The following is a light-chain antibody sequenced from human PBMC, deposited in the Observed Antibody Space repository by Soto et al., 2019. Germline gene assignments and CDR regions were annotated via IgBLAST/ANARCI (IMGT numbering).Light chain of an antibody. Sequence: EIVMTQSPATLSVSPGERATLSCRASQSVSSNLAWYQQKPGQAPRLLIYGASNRATGIPARFSGSGSGTEFTLTISRLQSEDFAVYYCQKYNNWPPITVGQGTRVDIK. V-gene: IGKV3-15*01. CDR3: QKYNNWPPIT. J-gene: IGKJ5*01. CDR2: GAS. CDR1: QSVSSN.